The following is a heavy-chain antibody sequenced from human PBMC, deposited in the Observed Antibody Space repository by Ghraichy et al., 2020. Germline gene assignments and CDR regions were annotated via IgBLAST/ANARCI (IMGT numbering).Heavy chain of an antibody. J-gene: IGHJ4*02. CDR3: STSPRAYRGNY. D-gene: IGHD3-10*01. CDR2: IKTDGSTT. Sequence: LSLTCAASGLTFSSYWMHWVRQAPGKGLEWVSHIKTDGSTTNYADSVRGRFTISRDNAKNTLYLQMNSLRADDTAVYYCSTSPRAYRGNYWGQGTLVTVSS. V-gene: IGHV3-74*01. CDR1: GLTFSSYW.